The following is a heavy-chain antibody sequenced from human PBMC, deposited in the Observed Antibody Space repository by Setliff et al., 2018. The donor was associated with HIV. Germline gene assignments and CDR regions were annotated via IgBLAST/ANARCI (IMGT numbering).Heavy chain of an antibody. V-gene: IGHV1-18*01. CDR2: IGPYNGRT. CDR1: GYMFIAYG. CDR3: ARDDGCYNYAEAFDV. D-gene: IGHD3-16*01. Sequence: ASVKVSCKTSGYMFIAYGMSWVRRAPGQGLEWMGWIGPYNGRTEYAPEFQGRVSLTIDTSASTAYMELRSLRSADTAVYYCARDDGCYNYAEAFDVWGQGTMVTVSS. J-gene: IGHJ3*01.